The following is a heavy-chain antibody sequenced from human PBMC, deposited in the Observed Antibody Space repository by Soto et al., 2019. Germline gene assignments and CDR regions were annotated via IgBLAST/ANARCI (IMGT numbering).Heavy chain of an antibody. CDR1: GGTFSSYA. Sequence: RASVKVSCKASGGTFSSYAISWVRQAPGQGLEWMGGIIPIFGTANYAQKFQGRVTITADKSTSTAYMELSSLRSEDTAVYYCARDTCSSTSCCVGYYYGMDVWGQGTTVTVSS. CDR2: IIPIFGTA. J-gene: IGHJ6*02. V-gene: IGHV1-69*06. D-gene: IGHD2-2*01. CDR3: ARDTCSSTSCCVGYYYGMDV.